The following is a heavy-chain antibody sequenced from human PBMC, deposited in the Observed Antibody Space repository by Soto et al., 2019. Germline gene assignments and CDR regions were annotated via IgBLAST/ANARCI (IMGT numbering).Heavy chain of an antibody. CDR3: ARGPEDIVLMVYAPYGMDV. J-gene: IGHJ6*02. D-gene: IGHD2-8*01. CDR2: IWYDGSNK. CDR1: GFTFSSYG. Sequence: PGGSLRLSCAASGFTFSSYGMHWVRQAPGKGLEWVAVIWYDGSNKYYADSVKGRFTISRDNSKNTLYLQMNSLRAEDTAVYYCARGPEDIVLMVYAPYGMDVWGQGTTVTVSS. V-gene: IGHV3-33*01.